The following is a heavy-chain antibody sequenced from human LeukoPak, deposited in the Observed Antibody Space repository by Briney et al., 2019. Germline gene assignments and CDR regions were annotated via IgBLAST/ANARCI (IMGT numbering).Heavy chain of an antibody. Sequence: GGSLRLSCAASGFTFSSYAMSWVRQAPGKGLEWVSAISGSGGSTYYADSVKGRFTISRDNSKNTLYLQMNSLRPEDTAVYYCAKAYDCWSGYYNYWGQGTLVTVSS. V-gene: IGHV3-23*01. CDR2: ISGSGGST. CDR1: GFTFSSYA. J-gene: IGHJ4*02. CDR3: AKAYDCWSGYYNY. D-gene: IGHD3-3*01.